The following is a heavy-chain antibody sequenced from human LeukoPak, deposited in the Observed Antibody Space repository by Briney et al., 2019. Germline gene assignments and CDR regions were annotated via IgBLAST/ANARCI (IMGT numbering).Heavy chain of an antibody. CDR3: ALLYGSGSYYSDY. D-gene: IGHD3-10*01. J-gene: IGHJ4*02. V-gene: IGHV3-9*01. Sequence: GRSLRLSCAASGSIFDDYAMHWVRQVPGKGLEWVSGISWNSGSIGYADSVKGRFTISRDNAKKSLYLQMNSLRPEDTALYYCALLYGSGSYYSDYWGQGTLVTVSS. CDR2: ISWNSGSI. CDR1: GSIFDDYA.